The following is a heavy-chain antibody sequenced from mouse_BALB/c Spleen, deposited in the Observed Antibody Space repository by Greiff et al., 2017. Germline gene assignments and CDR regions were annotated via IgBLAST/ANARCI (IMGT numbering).Heavy chain of an antibody. CDR2: ILPGSGST. D-gene: IGHD2-1*01. CDR1: GYTFSSYW. J-gene: IGHJ2*01. CDR3: ARRIYYGNYDY. V-gene: IGHV1-9*01. Sequence: QVQLQQSGAELMKPGASVKISCKATGYTFSSYWIEWVKQRPGHGLEWIGEILPGSGSTNYNEKFKGKATFTADTSSNTAYMQLSSLTSEDSAVYYCARRIYYGNYDYWGQGTTLTVSS.